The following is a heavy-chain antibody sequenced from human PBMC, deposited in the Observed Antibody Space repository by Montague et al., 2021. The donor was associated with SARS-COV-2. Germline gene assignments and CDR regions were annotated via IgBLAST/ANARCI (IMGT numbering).Heavy chain of an antibody. J-gene: IGHJ4*02. CDR3: ASPGVYYDSSGLLGFDY. Sequence: SETLSLTCTVTGGSISSSSYYWGWIRQPPGKGLEWIGSIYYSGSTYYNPSLKSRVTISVDTSKNQSSLKLSSVTAADTAVYYCASPGVYYDSSGLLGFDYWGQGTLVTVSS. CDR2: IYYSGST. V-gene: IGHV4-39*01. D-gene: IGHD3-22*01. CDR1: GGSISSSSYY.